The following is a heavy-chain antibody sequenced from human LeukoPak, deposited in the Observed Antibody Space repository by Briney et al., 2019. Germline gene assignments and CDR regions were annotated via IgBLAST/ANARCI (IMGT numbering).Heavy chain of an antibody. V-gene: IGHV3-23*01. Sequence: GGSLRLSCAASGFTFSSYGMSWVRQAPGKGLEWVSAISGSGGSTYYADSVKGRFTISRDNSKNTLYLQMNSLRAEDTAVYYCAKPPMEWLLAGYTPPQSFDYWGQGTLVTVSS. CDR3: AKPPMEWLLAGYTPPQSFDY. J-gene: IGHJ4*02. CDR2: ISGSGGST. CDR1: GFTFSSYG. D-gene: IGHD3-3*01.